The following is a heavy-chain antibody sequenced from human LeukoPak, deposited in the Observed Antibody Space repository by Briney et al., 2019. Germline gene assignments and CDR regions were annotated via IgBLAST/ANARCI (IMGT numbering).Heavy chain of an antibody. J-gene: IGHJ4*02. Sequence: GGSLRLSCAASGFTFSNAWMTWVRQAPGKGLEWVGRIKNKTAGGTIDYAAPVKGRFTISRDDSKNTLYLQMNSLKTEDTAVYYCTTGESMVGSTIHIRWADWGQGTLVTVSS. V-gene: IGHV3-15*01. CDR3: TTGESMVGSTIHIRWAD. CDR1: GFTFSNAW. D-gene: IGHD1-26*01. CDR2: IKNKTAGGTI.